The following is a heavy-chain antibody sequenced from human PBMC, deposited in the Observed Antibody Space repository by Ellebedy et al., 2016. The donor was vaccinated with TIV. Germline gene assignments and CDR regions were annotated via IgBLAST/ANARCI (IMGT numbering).Heavy chain of an antibody. Sequence: ASVKVSCXASGNTFTDFYIHWVRRAPGQGLEWMGWISPNSGGTNYAQKFQGRVTMTRDTSISTAYMELSRLISDDTAVYYCARGRLRYFDWLNYWGQGTLVTVSS. D-gene: IGHD3-9*01. CDR2: ISPNSGGT. CDR3: ARGRLRYFDWLNY. J-gene: IGHJ4*02. CDR1: GNTFTDFY. V-gene: IGHV1-2*02.